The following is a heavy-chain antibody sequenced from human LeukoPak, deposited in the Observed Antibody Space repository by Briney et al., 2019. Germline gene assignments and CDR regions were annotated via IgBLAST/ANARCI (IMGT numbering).Heavy chain of an antibody. J-gene: IGHJ4*02. CDR2: ICAIGGTT. CDR3: AKNRGGCCYDGSDY. CDR1: GFTFSSYA. V-gene: IGHV3-23*01. D-gene: IGHD2-15*01. Sequence: GGSLRLSCAASGFTFSSYAMSWVRQAPGKGLEWVSGICAIGGTTYYADFVKGRFTISRDNSKNTLYLQMNSLRLEDTAVYYCAKNRGGCCYDGSDYWGQGTLVTVSS.